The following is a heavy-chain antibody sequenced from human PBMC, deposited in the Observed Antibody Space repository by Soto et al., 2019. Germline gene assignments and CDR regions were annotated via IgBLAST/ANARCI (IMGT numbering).Heavy chain of an antibody. CDR2: ISGSGGIT. CDR3: AKVGIRLRYSSSWRPSFDY. V-gene: IGHV3-23*01. CDR1: GFTFSSYA. Sequence: GGSLRLSCAASGFTFSSYALSCVRQAPWKGLEWFSAISGSGGITYYADSVKGRFTISRDNSKNTLYLQVNSLRAEDTAVYYCAKVGIRLRYSSSWRPSFDYCGQGTLVTVSS. J-gene: IGHJ4*02. D-gene: IGHD6-13*01.